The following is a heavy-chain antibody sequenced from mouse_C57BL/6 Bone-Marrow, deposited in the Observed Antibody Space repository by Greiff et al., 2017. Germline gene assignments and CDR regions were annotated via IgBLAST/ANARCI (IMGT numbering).Heavy chain of an antibody. J-gene: IGHJ2*01. V-gene: IGHV1-64*01. Sequence: VQLPQPGAELVKPGASVKLSCKASGYTFTSYWLHWVKQRPGQGLEWIGMIHPNSGSTNYNEKFKSKATLTVDKSSSTAYMQLSSLTSEDSAVFYGARTFITAVGYFDYWGQGTTRTGAS. D-gene: IGHD1-1*01. CDR3: ARTFITAVGYFDY. CDR1: GYTFTSYW. CDR2: IHPNSGST.